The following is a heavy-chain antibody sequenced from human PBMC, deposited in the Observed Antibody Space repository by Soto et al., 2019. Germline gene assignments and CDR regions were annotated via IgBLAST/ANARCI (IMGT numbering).Heavy chain of an antibody. CDR1: GYTLTELA. D-gene: IGHD3-10*01. CDR3: ATGLLYGSGSPYYYYYCYMGV. V-gene: IGHV1-24*01. J-gene: IGHJ6*03. CDR2: FDPEDGET. Sequence: ASVKVSCKVSGYTLTELAMHWVRQAPGKGLEWMGGFDPEDGETIYAQKFQGRVTMTEDTSTDTAYMELSSLRSEDTAVYYCATGLLYGSGSPYYYYYCYMGVWGKGTTVTVSS.